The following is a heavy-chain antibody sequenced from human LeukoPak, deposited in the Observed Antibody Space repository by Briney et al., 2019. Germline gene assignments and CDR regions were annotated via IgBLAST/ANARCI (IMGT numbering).Heavy chain of an antibody. D-gene: IGHD2-15*01. J-gene: IGHJ3*02. CDR2: IYSGGTT. Sequence: PGGSLRLSCAVSEFTVSGNYMSWVRQAPGKGLEWVSLIYSGGTTYYADSVKGRFTISRDNSKNTLYLQMNSLRAEDTAVYYCTRAHLGPSSGLGYCSGGSCYQPVSRRRPNNDAFDIWGQGTMVTVSS. CDR1: EFTVSGNY. V-gene: IGHV3-53*01. CDR3: TRAHLGPSSGLGYCSGGSCYQPVSRRRPNNDAFDI.